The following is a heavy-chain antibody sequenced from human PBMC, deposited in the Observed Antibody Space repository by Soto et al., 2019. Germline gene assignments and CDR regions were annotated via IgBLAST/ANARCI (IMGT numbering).Heavy chain of an antibody. V-gene: IGHV4-31*03. CDR2: IYYSGDA. CDR3: ARGELESYYRDY. J-gene: IGHJ4*02. Sequence: SETLSLPCSVSGGSITSGGCYGSCKSQHTGKGLEWIGYIYYSGDAYSNPSLKSRITMSVDTYKNPCSLRLTSLTVADTSVHCCARGELESYYRDYWGQGPLVTVPQ. CDR1: GGSITSGGCY. D-gene: IGHD3-10*01.